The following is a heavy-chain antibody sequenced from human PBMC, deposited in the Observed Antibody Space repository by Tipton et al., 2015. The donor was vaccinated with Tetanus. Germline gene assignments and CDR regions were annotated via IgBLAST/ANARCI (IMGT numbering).Heavy chain of an antibody. D-gene: IGHD1-14*01. J-gene: IGHJ4*02. V-gene: IGHV4-61*08. CDR1: GGSVTSGDYQ. CDR2: IYYRGET. Sequence: TLSLTCTVSGGSVTSGDYQWNWIRQPPGKGLEWLGYIYYRGETNYNPSVSSRLTISLDTSKNQVSLRLTSVTAADTAVYYCARGTGDYWGRGTLVTVSS. CDR3: ARGTGDY.